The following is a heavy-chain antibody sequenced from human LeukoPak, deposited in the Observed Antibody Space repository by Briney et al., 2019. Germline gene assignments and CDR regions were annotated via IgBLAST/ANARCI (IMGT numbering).Heavy chain of an antibody. Sequence: PSETLSLTCTVSGGSISSYYWSWIRQPPGKGLEWIGYIYYSGSTNYNPSLKSRVTIPLDTSKSQFSLKLTSVTAADTAVYYCARAPIPYDRSRTDYRFDPWGQGTLVTVAS. J-gene: IGHJ5*02. CDR1: GGSISSYY. D-gene: IGHD3-16*01. CDR3: ARAPIPYDRSRTDYRFDP. CDR2: IYYSGST. V-gene: IGHV4-59*01.